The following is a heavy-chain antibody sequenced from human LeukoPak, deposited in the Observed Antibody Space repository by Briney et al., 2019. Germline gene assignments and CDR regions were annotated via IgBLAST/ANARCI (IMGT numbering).Heavy chain of an antibody. CDR3: ARDIAATGNFDC. CDR1: GDSISTSY. J-gene: IGHJ4*02. CDR2: IYYSGRT. Sequence: SETLSLTCTVSGDSISTSYWSWIRQPPGKGLEWIGYIYYSGRTIYNPSLKSRVTISVDTSMAVDTSKIQVSLNLASVTAADTAVHYCARDIAATGNFDCWGQGTLVTVSS. D-gene: IGHD6-13*01. V-gene: IGHV4-59*01.